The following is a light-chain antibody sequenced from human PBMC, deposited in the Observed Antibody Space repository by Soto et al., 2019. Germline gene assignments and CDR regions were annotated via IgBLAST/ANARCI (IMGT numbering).Light chain of an antibody. CDR1: QSVRSN. V-gene: IGKV3-15*01. Sequence: EIVMTQSPATLSVSPGERATLSCRASQSVRSNLAWYPQKPSQAPRLLIYHTSNRETGIPARFSGSGAGTECTLTISRLEPEDFATDYCQQYNVSPWTFGQGTKVDIK. CDR2: HTS. CDR3: QQYNVSPWT. J-gene: IGKJ1*01.